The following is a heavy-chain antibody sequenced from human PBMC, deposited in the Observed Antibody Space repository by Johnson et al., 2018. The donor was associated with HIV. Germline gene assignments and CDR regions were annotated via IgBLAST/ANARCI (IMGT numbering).Heavy chain of an antibody. Sequence: QVLLVESGGGLVQPGGSLRLSCAASGFTFSSYDMHWVRHAPGRGLEWVAFISYSGSDTYYVDSVKGRFTVSRDNSKNTLYLQMNSLRAEDTAVYYCAKGASGSQRRGAFHIWGQGTMVTVSS. J-gene: IGHJ3*02. CDR2: ISYSGSDT. V-gene: IGHV3-30*18. CDR1: GFTFSSYD. D-gene: IGHD1-26*01. CDR3: AKGASGSQRRGAFHI.